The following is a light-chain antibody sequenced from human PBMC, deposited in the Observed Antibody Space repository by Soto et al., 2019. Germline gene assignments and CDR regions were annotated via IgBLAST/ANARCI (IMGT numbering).Light chain of an antibody. CDR1: QAVNTR. CDR2: LAS. J-gene: IGKJ4*01. V-gene: IGKV3D-11*01. Sequence: EIVLTHSPSTLSSFPGDIFTLSCRASQAVNTRLALYQHKPGQAPRLLIYLASNRAAGVPARFSGSGSGTDFTLTISSLGPEDFAVYYCQQRSNFFGGGTKVDIK. CDR3: QQRSNF.